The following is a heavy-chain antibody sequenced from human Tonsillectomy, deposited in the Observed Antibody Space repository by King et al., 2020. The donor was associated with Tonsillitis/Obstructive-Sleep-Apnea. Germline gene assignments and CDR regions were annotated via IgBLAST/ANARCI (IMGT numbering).Heavy chain of an antibody. CDR3: ARDQPGGSYLDY. CDR1: GYTFTSYY. D-gene: IGHD1-26*01. Sequence: QLVQSGAEVKKPGASVKVSCKASGYTFTSYYMHWVRQAPGQGLEWMGIINPSGGSTSYAQKFQGRVTMTRDTSTSTVYMELSRLRSEATAVYYCARDQPGGSYLDYWGQGTLVTVSS. CDR2: INPSGGST. V-gene: IGHV1-46*01. J-gene: IGHJ4*02.